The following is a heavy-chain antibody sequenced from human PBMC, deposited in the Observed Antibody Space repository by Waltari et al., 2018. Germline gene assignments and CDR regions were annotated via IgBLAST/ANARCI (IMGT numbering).Heavy chain of an antibody. D-gene: IGHD2-15*01. J-gene: IGHJ4*02. V-gene: IGHV1-69*13. CDR3: ARGPSGGRGDDY. Sequence: QVQLVQSGAEVKKPGSPVKVSCQASGGTFRSYALSWVRQAPGQGLEWMGGIIPIFGTANYAQKFQGRVTITADESTSTAYMELSSLRSEDTAVYYCARGPSGGRGDDYWGQGTLVTVSS. CDR2: IIPIFGTA. CDR1: GGTFRSYA.